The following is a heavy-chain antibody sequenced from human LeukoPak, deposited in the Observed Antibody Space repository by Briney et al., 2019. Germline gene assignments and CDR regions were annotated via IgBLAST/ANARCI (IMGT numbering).Heavy chain of an antibody. Sequence: PSETLSLTCAVYGGSFSGYYWSWIRQPPGKGLEWIGEINHSGSTNYNPSLKSRVTISVDTSKNQFSLQLNSVTPEDTAVYYCARDLVVRGEGAFDIWGQGTMVTVSS. J-gene: IGHJ3*02. CDR3: ARDLVVRGEGAFDI. V-gene: IGHV4-34*01. D-gene: IGHD3-10*01. CDR2: INHSGST. CDR1: GGSFSGYY.